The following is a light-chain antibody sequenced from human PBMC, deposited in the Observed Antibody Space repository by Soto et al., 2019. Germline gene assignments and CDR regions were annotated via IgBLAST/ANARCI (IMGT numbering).Light chain of an antibody. CDR2: GAS. CDR1: QSVSSSY. Sequence: EILLTQSPGTLSLSPGERATLSCRASQSVSSSYLAWYQQKPGQAPRLLIYGASSRATGIPYRFSGSGSGTDFTLTISRLEPEDFAVYYCQQYGSSPWTFGQGTKVDIK. CDR3: QQYGSSPWT. V-gene: IGKV3-20*01. J-gene: IGKJ1*01.